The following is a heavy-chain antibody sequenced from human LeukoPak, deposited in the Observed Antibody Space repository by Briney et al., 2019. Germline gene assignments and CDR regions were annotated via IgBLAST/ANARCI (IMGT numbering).Heavy chain of an antibody. D-gene: IGHD6-6*01. CDR1: GGSISSYY. Sequence: PSETLSLTCNVSGGSISSYYWSWIRQPPGKGLEWIGDIYYGGNTNYNTSLKSRVTMSVDRPKNQFSLKVTSVTTADTAVYYCARVLSSSSKVFDCWGQGTLVTVSS. CDR2: IYYGGNT. V-gene: IGHV4-59*01. J-gene: IGHJ4*02. CDR3: ARVLSSSSKVFDC.